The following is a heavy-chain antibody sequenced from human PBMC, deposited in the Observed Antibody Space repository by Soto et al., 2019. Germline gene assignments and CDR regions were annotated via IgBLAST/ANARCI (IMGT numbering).Heavy chain of an antibody. J-gene: IGHJ6*02. Sequence: PSETLSLTCTVSGGSISSSSYYWGWIRQPPGKGLEWIGSIYYSGSTYYNPSLKSRVTISVDTSKNQFSLKLSSVTAADTAVYYCARHVKGYGMDVWGQGTTVTVS. V-gene: IGHV4-39*01. CDR3: ARHVKGYGMDV. CDR2: IYYSGST. CDR1: GGSISSSSYY.